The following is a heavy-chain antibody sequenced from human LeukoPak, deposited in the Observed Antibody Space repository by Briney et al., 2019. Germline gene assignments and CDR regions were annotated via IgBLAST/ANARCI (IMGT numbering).Heavy chain of an antibody. CDR1: GFLAGDYY. CDR3: ARDRAATQDWVEFDP. J-gene: IGHJ5*02. CDR2: IRGSGDT. V-gene: IGHV3-66*01. D-gene: IGHD2-15*01. Sequence: GGSLRLSCAVSGFLAGDYYMSWVRQAPGKGLEWVALIRGSGDTFYGDSVKGRFTISRDDSKNTVYLRMNSLRVEDTAVYFCARDRAATQDWVEFDPWGQGTLVTVSS.